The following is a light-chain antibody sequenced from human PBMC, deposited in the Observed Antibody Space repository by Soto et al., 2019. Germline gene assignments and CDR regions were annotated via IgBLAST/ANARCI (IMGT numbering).Light chain of an antibody. J-gene: IGLJ1*01. V-gene: IGLV2-11*01. CDR3: CSYVGNYIYV. CDR2: DVS. Sequence: QSVLTQPRSVSGSPGQSVTTSCTGTTSNFVGDKYVAWYQQHPGKAPRLMIYDVSKRPSGVPDRFSGSKSGNTASLTISGLQAEDEADYYCCSYVGNYIYVFGTGTKVTVL. CDR1: TSNFVGDKY.